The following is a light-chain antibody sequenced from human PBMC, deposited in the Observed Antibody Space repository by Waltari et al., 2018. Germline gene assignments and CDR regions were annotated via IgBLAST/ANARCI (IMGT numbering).Light chain of an antibody. J-gene: IGKJ4*01. CDR1: QSVANF. V-gene: IGKV3-11*01. Sequence: DIVLTQSPATLSLSPGERATLSCRASQSVANFLAWYQQKPGQAPRLLIYYVSNRATGNPARFSGSGFATDFTLTISDVEPEDIAVYYCQQRNKWPLTFGGGTKVEIK. CDR2: YVS. CDR3: QQRNKWPLT.